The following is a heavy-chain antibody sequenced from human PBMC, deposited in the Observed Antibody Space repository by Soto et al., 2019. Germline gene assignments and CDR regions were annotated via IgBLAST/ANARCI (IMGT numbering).Heavy chain of an antibody. J-gene: IGHJ4*02. CDR3: DSRGSSGPF. CDR2: ISLSGST. CDR1: GGSITNTDW. Sequence: GTLSLTCAVSGGSITNTDWWTWVRQPPGMGLEWVGDISLSGSTNYNPSLEGRAAISLDKSRNQFSLILNSVTAADTAVYYCDSRGSSGPFWGQGTLVTVSS. V-gene: IGHV4-4*02. D-gene: IGHD3-22*01.